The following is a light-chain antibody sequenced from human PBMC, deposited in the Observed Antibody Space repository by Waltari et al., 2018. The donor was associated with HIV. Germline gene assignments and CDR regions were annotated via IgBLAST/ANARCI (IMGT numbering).Light chain of an antibody. CDR2: DAS. CDR3: QQYNSWPRT. V-gene: IGKV3-11*01. J-gene: IGKJ1*01. CDR1: QSVSSY. Sequence: EIVLTQSPATLSLSPGERATLSCRASQSVSSYLAWYQQKPGQAPRLLIYDASNRATGIPARFSGSGSGTEFTLTINSLQSEDFAVYYCQQYNSWPRTFGQGTKVEVK.